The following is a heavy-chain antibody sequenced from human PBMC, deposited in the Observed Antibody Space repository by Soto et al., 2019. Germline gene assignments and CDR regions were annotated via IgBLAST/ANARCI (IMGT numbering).Heavy chain of an antibody. V-gene: IGHV3-21*01. D-gene: IGHD6-13*01. Sequence: GGSLRLSCAASGFTFRSFTMNWVRQAPGKGLEWVSTISSNSAYIYYTDALRGRFTISRDNAENSLHLQMNSLRAEDTAVYYCTRDASRDSSARGWFDPWGPGTLVTVSS. CDR1: GFTFRSFT. CDR2: ISSNSAYI. CDR3: TRDASRDSSARGWFDP. J-gene: IGHJ5*02.